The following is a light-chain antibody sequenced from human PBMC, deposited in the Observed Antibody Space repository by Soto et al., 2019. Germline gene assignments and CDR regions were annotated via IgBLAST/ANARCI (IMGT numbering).Light chain of an antibody. CDR1: NSNIGSNN. CDR2: SSN. V-gene: IGLV1-44*01. Sequence: QSALTQPPSASGTPGQRVTVSCSGSNSNIGSNNVNWYQQLPGAAPKLLIYSSNQRPSGVPVRFSASKSGTSASLAISGLQSEDEADYYCASWDDSLSGHFVFXTGTKVTVL. J-gene: IGLJ1*01. CDR3: ASWDDSLSGHFV.